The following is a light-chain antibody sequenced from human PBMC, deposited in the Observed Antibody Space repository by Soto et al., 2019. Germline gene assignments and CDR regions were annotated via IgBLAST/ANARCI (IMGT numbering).Light chain of an antibody. V-gene: IGKV1-27*01. CDR1: QGIGNY. CDR3: QTYNSAPIT. CDR2: AAS. J-gene: IGKJ5*01. Sequence: DIQMTQSPSSLSASVGDRVTITCRASQGIGNYLAWYQQKPGKVPKLLIYAASTLQSGVPSRFSGSGSGTDFTLTISSLQPEDVATYYCQTYNSAPITFGQGTRLEIK.